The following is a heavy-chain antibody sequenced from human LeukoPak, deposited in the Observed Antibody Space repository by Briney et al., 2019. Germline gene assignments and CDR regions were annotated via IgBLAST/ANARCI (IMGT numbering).Heavy chain of an antibody. CDR3: ARAANYVWGCYRFDY. CDR2: IIPIFGTA. CDR1: GGTFSSYA. Sequence: SAKVSCKASGGTFSSYAISWVRQAPGQGLEWMGGIIPIFGTANYAQKFQGRVTITTDESTSTAYMELSSLRSEDTAVYYCARAANYVWGCYRFDYWGQGTLVTVSS. D-gene: IGHD3-16*02. J-gene: IGHJ4*02. V-gene: IGHV1-69*05.